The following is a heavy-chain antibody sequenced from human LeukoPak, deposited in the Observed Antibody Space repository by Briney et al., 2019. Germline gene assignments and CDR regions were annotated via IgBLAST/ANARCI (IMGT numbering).Heavy chain of an antibody. CDR3: ARVLLGYYDSSGYIDY. D-gene: IGHD3-22*01. CDR1: GLTFDDYG. Sequence: GRSLRLSCAASGLTFDDYGMSWVRHAPGKGLEWVSGINRNGGSAGYADSVKGRFTISRDNAKNSLYLQMNSLRAEDTALYYCARVLLGYYDSSGYIDYWGQGTLVTVSS. J-gene: IGHJ4*02. V-gene: IGHV3-20*04. CDR2: INRNGGSA.